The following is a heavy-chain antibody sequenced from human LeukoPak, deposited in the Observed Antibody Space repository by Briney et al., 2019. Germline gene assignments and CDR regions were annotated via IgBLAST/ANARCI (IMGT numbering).Heavy chain of an antibody. CDR2: IIPIFGTA. D-gene: IGHD3-22*01. CDR3: ARGYYDSSGLHP. CDR1: GGTFSGYA. V-gene: IGHV1-69*13. Sequence: ASVKVSCKASGGTFSGYAISWVRQAPGQGLEWMGGIIPIFGTANYAQKFQGRVTITADESTSTAYMELSSLRSEDTAVYYCARGYYDSSGLHPWGQGTLVTVSS. J-gene: IGHJ5*02.